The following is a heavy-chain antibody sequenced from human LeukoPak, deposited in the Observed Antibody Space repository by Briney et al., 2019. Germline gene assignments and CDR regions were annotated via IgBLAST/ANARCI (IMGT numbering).Heavy chain of an antibody. Sequence: PGGSLRLSCAASGFTFSTYAMSWVRQAPGRGLEWVSSISSSGGVTYYTDSVKGRFTISRDNSKNTLYLQMNSLRAEDTAVYFCAKDQYSGSSASPDYWGQGTLVTVPS. V-gene: IGHV3-23*01. CDR3: AKDQYSGSSASPDY. J-gene: IGHJ4*02. CDR2: ISSSGGVT. CDR1: GFTFSTYA. D-gene: IGHD1-26*01.